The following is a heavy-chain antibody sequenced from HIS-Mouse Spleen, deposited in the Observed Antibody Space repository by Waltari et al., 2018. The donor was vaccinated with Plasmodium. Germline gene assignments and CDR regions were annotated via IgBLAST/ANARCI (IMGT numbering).Heavy chain of an antibody. V-gene: IGHV3-7*01. CDR1: GFTFCRYW. D-gene: IGHD6-13*01. CDR2: IKQDGSEK. J-gene: IGHJ2*01. Sequence: EVQLVESGGGLVQPGGSLRLSCPPPGFTFCRYWMGWVRQAPGKGLEWVANIKQDGSEKYYVDSVKGRFTISRDNAKNSLYLQMNSLRAEDTAVYYCASSWYWYFDLWGRGTLVTVSS. CDR3: ASSWYWYFDL.